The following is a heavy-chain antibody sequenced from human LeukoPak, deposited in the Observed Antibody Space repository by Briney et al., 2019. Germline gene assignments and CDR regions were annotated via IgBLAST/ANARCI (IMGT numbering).Heavy chain of an antibody. Sequence: GGSLRLSCAASGFTFSNAWMSWVRQAPGKGLEWVGRIKSKTDGGTTDYAAPVKGRFTISRDDSKNTLYLQMNSLKTEDTAVYYCTTGVMITFGGVIVFDYWGQGTLVTVSS. J-gene: IGHJ4*02. CDR3: TTGVMITFGGVIVFDY. CDR1: GFTFSNAW. D-gene: IGHD3-16*02. CDR2: IKSKTDGGTT. V-gene: IGHV3-15*01.